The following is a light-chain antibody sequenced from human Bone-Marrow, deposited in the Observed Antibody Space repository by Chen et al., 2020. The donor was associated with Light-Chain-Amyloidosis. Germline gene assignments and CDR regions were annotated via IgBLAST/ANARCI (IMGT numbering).Light chain of an antibody. Sequence: QAVLTQPSSLSASPGASASLTCTFRSDINVGSYRIYWYQQKPGSPPQYLLRFKSDSEDQRGSGVPIRASGSRYVSANAGILLISGLQSEDEADYYCMLWHSTAWVFGGGTTLTVL. V-gene: IGLV5-45*02. J-gene: IGLJ3*02. CDR2: FKSDSED. CDR1: SDINVGSYR. CDR3: MLWHSTAWV.